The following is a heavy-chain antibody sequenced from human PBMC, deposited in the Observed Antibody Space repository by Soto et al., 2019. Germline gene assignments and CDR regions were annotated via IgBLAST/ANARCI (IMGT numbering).Heavy chain of an antibody. Sequence: PSETLSLTCTVSGGSISSSSYYWGWIRQPPGKGLEWIGSIYYSGSTYYNPSLKSRVTISVDTSKNQFSLKLSSVTAADTAVYYCARTKGGIVVVTRDYFDYWGQGTLVT. D-gene: IGHD3-22*01. V-gene: IGHV4-39*01. CDR3: ARTKGGIVVVTRDYFDY. CDR1: GGSISSSSYY. J-gene: IGHJ4*02. CDR2: IYYSGST.